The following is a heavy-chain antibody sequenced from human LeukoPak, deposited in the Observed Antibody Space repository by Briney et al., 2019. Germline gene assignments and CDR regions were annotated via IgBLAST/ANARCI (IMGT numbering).Heavy chain of an antibody. Sequence: GGSLRLSCAASGFSLTNFAMSWVRQAPRKGREWVSLIIGSSGDTFYADSVKGRFTISRDNSKNRRYLQMNSLRAEDTALYYCAKGAYDYIEMGYFDYWGQGTLVTVSS. CDR3: AKGAYDYIEMGYFDY. J-gene: IGHJ4*02. D-gene: IGHD5-12*01. CDR2: IIGSSGDT. V-gene: IGHV3-23*01. CDR1: GFSLTNFA.